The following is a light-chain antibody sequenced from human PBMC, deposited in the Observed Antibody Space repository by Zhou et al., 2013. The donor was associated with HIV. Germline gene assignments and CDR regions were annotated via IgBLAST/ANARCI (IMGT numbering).Light chain of an antibody. CDR1: ENIDTY. J-gene: IGKJ3*01. CDR3: QQSYSTPFT. Sequence: DIQLTQSPSSLSASVGDTVTITCRASENIDTYLHWYQQMPGEAPKLLIYAASSLQSGVPSRFSGSGSGTDFTLTISSLQPEDFATYYCQQSYSTPFTFGPGTKVDIK. V-gene: IGKV1-39*01. CDR2: AAS.